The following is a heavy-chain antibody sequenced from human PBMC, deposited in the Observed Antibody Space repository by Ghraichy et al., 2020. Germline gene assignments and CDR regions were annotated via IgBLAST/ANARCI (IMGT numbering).Heavy chain of an antibody. CDR3: ARILGYCSGGSCYQHAEYFQH. J-gene: IGHJ1*01. CDR1: GGSISSSSYY. V-gene: IGHV4-39*01. Sequence: QTLSLTCTVSGGSISSSSYYWGWIRQPPGKGLEWIGSIYYSGSTYYNPSLKSRVTISVDTSKNQFSLKLSSVTAADTAVYYCARILGYCSGGSCYQHAEYFQHWGQGTLVTVSS. D-gene: IGHD2-15*01. CDR2: IYYSGST.